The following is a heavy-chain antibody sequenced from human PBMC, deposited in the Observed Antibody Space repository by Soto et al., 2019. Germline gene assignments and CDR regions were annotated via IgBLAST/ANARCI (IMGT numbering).Heavy chain of an antibody. CDR3: AKGRVGYGLDY. CDR2: ISYDGSNK. Sequence: QVQLVESGGGVVQPGRSLRLSCAASGFTFSSYGMHWVRQAPGKGLEWVAVISYDGSNKYYADSVKGRFTISRDNSKNTLYLQMNSLRAEDTAVYYCAKGRVGYGLDYWGQGTLVTVSS. D-gene: IGHD5-18*01. J-gene: IGHJ4*02. CDR1: GFTFSSYG. V-gene: IGHV3-30*18.